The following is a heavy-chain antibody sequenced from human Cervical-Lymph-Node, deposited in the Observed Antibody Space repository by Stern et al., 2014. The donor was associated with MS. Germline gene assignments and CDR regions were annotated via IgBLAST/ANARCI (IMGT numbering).Heavy chain of an antibody. CDR3: AKDLWAVVSTPYAMDV. CDR1: GFTFEEYA. V-gene: IGHV3-9*01. CDR2: ISWHSGTT. Sequence: EVQLVESGGGLVQPGRSLRLSCAASGFTFEEYAMHWVRQAPGKGLEWVSCISWHSGTTGYADSVKGRFTISRDNAKNSLYLQMNSLRTEDTALYYCAKDLWAVVSTPYAMDVWGQGTTVTVSS. D-gene: IGHD2-21*01. J-gene: IGHJ6*02.